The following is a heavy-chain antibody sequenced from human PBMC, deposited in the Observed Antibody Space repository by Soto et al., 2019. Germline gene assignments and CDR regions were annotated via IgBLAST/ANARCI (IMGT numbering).Heavy chain of an antibody. V-gene: IGHV3-48*01. CDR3: ARDLIAVAGT. CDR1: GFTFSSYS. J-gene: IGHJ4*02. Sequence: GGSLRLSCAASGFTFSSYSMNWVRQAPGKGLEWVSYISSSSSTIYYADSVKGRFTISRDNAKNSLYLQMNSLRAEDTAVYYCARDLIAVAGTWGQGTLVTVSS. D-gene: IGHD6-19*01. CDR2: ISSSSSTI.